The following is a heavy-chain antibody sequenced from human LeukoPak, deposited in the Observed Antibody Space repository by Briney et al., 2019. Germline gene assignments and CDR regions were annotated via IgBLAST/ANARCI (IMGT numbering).Heavy chain of an antibody. CDR2: INHSGST. CDR1: GGSISSSSYY. V-gene: IGHV4-39*07. Sequence: SETLSLTCTVSGGSISSSSYYWSWIRQPPGKGLEWIGEINHSGSTNYNPSLKSRVTISVDTSKNQFSLKLSSVTAADTAVYYCASSSYYYDSSGYYLHYYYGMDVWGQGTTVTVSS. J-gene: IGHJ6*02. D-gene: IGHD3-22*01. CDR3: ASSSYYYDSSGYYLHYYYGMDV.